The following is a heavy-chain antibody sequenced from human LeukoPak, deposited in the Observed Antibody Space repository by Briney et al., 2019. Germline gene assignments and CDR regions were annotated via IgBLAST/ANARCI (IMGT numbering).Heavy chain of an antibody. CDR1: SFTFSSYV. CDR2: IRSKANSYAT. Sequence: GGSLRLSCGASSFTFSSYVMSWVRQASGKGLEWVGRIRSKANSYATAYAASVKGRFTISRDDSKNTAYLQMNSLKTEDTAVYYCTRLHSGSQRGVWGQGTLVTVSS. J-gene: IGHJ4*02. D-gene: IGHD1-26*01. CDR3: TRLHSGSQRGV. V-gene: IGHV3-73*01.